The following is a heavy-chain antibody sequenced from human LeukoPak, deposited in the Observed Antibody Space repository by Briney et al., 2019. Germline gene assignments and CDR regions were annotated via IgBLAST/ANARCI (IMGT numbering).Heavy chain of an antibody. CDR2: IYSGGST. V-gene: IGHV3-66*01. Sequence: GGSLRLSCSASRITINSNYMSWVRQAPGKGLEWVSVIYSGGSTYYADSVKGRFTISRDKSKNTLYLQMNSLRAEDTAVYYCARGMTTELPFDPWGQGTLVTVSS. CDR3: ARGMTTELPFDP. J-gene: IGHJ5*02. CDR1: RITINSNY. D-gene: IGHD4-11*01.